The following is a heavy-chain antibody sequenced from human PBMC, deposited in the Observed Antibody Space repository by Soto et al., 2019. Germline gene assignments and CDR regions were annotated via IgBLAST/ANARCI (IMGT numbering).Heavy chain of an antibody. Sequence: QVQLVQSGAEVKKPGASVKVSCKASGYTFTSYYMHWVRQAPGQGLEWMGIINPSGGSTRYAQTVQGSVTMTRDTSTSTVYMELSSLRSEDTAVYYCAIFVAAPSDYYYYGMDVWGQGTTVTVSS. CDR3: AIFVAAPSDYYYYGMDV. CDR2: INPSGGST. D-gene: IGHD6-13*01. CDR1: GYTFTSYY. V-gene: IGHV1-46*01. J-gene: IGHJ6*02.